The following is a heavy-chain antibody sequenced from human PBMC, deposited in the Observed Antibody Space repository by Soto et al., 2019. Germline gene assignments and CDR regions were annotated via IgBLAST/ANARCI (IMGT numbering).Heavy chain of an antibody. J-gene: IGHJ1*01. V-gene: IGHV4-30-4*08. Sequence: QVQLQESGPGLVEPSQTLSLTCTVSGGSIGSTDSYWSWIRRPPGKGLEWIGYIYYTGGTFYNPSRKRRLTISPETSSNQFSLTLALVTATDTGIYYCAQGASSWAEYFQHWGQATLVAVSS. CDR1: GGSIGSTDSY. CDR3: AQGASSWAEYFQH. D-gene: IGHD6-13*01. CDR2: IYYTGGT.